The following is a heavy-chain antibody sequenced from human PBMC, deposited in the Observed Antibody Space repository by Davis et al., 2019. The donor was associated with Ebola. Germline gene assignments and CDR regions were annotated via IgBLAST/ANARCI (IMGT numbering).Heavy chain of an antibody. CDR2: IYTGDYDT. J-gene: IGHJ3*02. Sequence: GESLKISCKDSGNSFTSHWIGWVRQMPGKGLEWMGLIYTGDYDTRYSPSFRGQVTISDDKSTKTAFLQWSSLKASDTAMYYCASLRRTITGMDDSFDIWSQGTMVTVSS. D-gene: IGHD2-8*02. V-gene: IGHV5-51*01. CDR1: GNSFTSHW. CDR3: ASLRRTITGMDDSFDI.